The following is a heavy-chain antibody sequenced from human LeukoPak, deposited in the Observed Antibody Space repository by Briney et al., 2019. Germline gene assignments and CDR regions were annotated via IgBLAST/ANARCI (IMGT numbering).Heavy chain of an antibody. CDR1: GFTFSSYA. J-gene: IGHJ4*02. D-gene: IGHD6-19*01. CDR3: ASQRGRSSGWFDY. V-gene: IGHV3-23*01. Sequence: GGSLRLSCAASGFTFSSYAMSWVRQAPGKGLEWVSAISGSGGSTYYADSVKGRFTISRDDSKDTLYLQMNSLRPEDTAVYYCASQRGRSSGWFDYWGQGTLVTVSS. CDR2: ISGSGGST.